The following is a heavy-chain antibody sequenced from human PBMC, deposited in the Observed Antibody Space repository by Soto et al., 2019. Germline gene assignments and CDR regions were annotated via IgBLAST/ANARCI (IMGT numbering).Heavy chain of an antibody. CDR1: PFTLSDHY. J-gene: IGHJ4*02. CDR2: SRHKAPGYST. Sequence: PGRSLRLSCARSPFTLSDHYIDWVRPAPEKNLETVGRSRHKAPGYSTEYAASVRGRFTTSRDAAKNSGYLQMNSLQTDDTPAPYCVRAAYVSGSSGYTRCCGNWGQGTLV. D-gene: IGHD3-22*01. V-gene: IGHV3-72*01. CDR3: VRAAYVSGSSGYTRCCGN.